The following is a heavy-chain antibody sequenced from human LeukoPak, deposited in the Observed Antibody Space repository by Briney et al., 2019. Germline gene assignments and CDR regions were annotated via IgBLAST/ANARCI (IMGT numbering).Heavy chain of an antibody. CDR3: ARSSVVTAMVHLDY. CDR1: GYTFTSYD. D-gene: IGHD2-21*02. J-gene: IGHJ4*02. V-gene: IGHV1-69*06. CDR2: IIPIFGTA. Sequence: GASVKVSCKASGYTFTSYDINWVRQAPGQGFEWMGGIIPIFGTANYAQKFQGRVTITADKSTSTAYMELSSLRSEDTAVYYCARSSVVTAMVHLDYWGQGTLVTVSS.